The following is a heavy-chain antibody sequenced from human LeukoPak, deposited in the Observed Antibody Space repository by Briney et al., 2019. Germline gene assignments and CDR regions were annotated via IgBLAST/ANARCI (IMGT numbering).Heavy chain of an antibody. CDR3: ARHKLRYYYDSSGYSDY. V-gene: IGHV4-39*01. D-gene: IGHD3-22*01. CDR1: GGSLSSSSYY. Sequence: SETLSLTCTVSGGSLSSSSYYWGWIRQPPGKGLEWIGSIYYSGSTYYNPSLKSLITISVDTYKNQFPLKLSSVTAADTAVYYCARHKLRYYYDSSGYSDYWGQGTLVTVSS. CDR2: IYYSGST. J-gene: IGHJ4*02.